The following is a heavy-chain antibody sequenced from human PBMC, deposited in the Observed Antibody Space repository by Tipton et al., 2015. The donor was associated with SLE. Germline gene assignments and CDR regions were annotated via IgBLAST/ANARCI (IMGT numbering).Heavy chain of an antibody. CDR1: GFTFSSYW. CDR2: IYGDGSNT. V-gene: IGHV3-74*01. Sequence: SLRLSCAASGFTFSSYWMDWVRQAPGKGLVWVSRIYGDGSNTKYADSVKGRFTVSRDNVRNTVYLQMKSLRVDDTAVYYCASTGTGYYNRWGQGTLVSVSS. D-gene: IGHD1-1*01. J-gene: IGHJ4*02. CDR3: ASTGTGYYNR.